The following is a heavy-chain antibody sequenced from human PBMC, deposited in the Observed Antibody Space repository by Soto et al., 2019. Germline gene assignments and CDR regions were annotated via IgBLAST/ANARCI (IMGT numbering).Heavy chain of an antibody. CDR3: ARYGDYSFDY. D-gene: IGHD4-17*01. CDR1: GGSISSYY. CDR2: IYYSGST. J-gene: IGHJ4*02. Sequence: SETLSLTCTVSGGSISSYYWSWIRQPPGKGLEWIGYIYYSGSTNYNPSLKSRVTISVDTSKNQFSLKLSSVTAADTAVHYCARYGDYSFDYWGQGTLVTVSS. V-gene: IGHV4-59*01.